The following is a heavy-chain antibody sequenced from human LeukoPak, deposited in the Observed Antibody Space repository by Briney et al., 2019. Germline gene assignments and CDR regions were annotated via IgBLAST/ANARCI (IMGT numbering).Heavy chain of an antibody. D-gene: IGHD6-19*01. CDR1: GYTFTGYY. CDR3: ARDPTSERPQTQWLAFDY. V-gene: IGHV1-46*01. Sequence: ASVKVSCKASGYTFTGYYMHWVRQAPGQGLEWMGIINPSGGSTSYAQKFQGRVTMTRDTSTSTVYMELSSLRSEDTAVYYCARDPTSERPQTQWLAFDYWGQGTLVTVSS. CDR2: INPSGGST. J-gene: IGHJ4*02.